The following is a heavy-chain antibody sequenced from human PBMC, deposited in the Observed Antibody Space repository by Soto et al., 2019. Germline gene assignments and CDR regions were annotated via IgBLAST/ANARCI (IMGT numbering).Heavy chain of an antibody. CDR1: GYTFTSYG. CDR2: ISAYNGNT. D-gene: IGHD4-17*01. CDR3: AKSPFDYGDYYSDALGWFDP. J-gene: IGHJ5*02. V-gene: IGHV1-18*01. Sequence: GASVKVSCKASGYTFTSYGISWVRQAPGQGLEWMGWISAYNGNTNYAQKLQGRVTMTTDTSTSTAYMELRSLRSEDTAVYYCAKSPFDYGDYYSDALGWFDPWGQGTLVTGSS.